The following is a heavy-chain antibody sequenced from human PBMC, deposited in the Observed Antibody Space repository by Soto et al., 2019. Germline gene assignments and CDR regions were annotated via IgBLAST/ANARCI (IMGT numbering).Heavy chain of an antibody. J-gene: IGHJ4*02. V-gene: IGHV3-66*01. CDR2: LYTDDTT. CDR3: ARVDSVYAEVDY. D-gene: IGHD1-20*01. Sequence: EVQLVESGGGLVQPGGSLRLSCAVSGFSVSGVYMTWVRQVPGKGLEWVSLLYTDDTTYYADSVKCRFTISKDNSKDTLFLQMNGLRVEDTAVYYCARVDSVYAEVDYWGQGSLGSVSS. CDR1: GFSVSGVY.